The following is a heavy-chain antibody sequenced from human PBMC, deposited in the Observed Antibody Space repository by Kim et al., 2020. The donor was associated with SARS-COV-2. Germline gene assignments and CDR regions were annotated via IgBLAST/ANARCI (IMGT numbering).Heavy chain of an antibody. V-gene: IGHV3-30*18. CDR1: GFTFSSYG. J-gene: IGHJ6*02. D-gene: IGHD2-2*01. Sequence: GGSLRLSCAASGFTFSSYGMHWVRQAPGKGLEWVAVISYDGSNKYYADSVKGRFTISRDNSKNTLYLQMNSLRAEDTAVYYCANTAKRVGVPGLDVWGQGTTVTVSS. CDR2: ISYDGSNK. CDR3: ANTAKRVGVPGLDV.